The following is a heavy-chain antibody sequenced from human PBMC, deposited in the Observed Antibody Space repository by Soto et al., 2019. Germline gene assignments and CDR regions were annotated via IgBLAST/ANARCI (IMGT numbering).Heavy chain of an antibody. D-gene: IGHD3-3*01. Sequence: PGGSLRLSCTASGFTLSAYPMSWFRQAPGKGLEWVAYIRTAAYGATTEYAASVKDRFTISRDDSESIASLQMDSLKTEDTAVYYCTRAIRLSGDAFDIWGQGTMVTVSS. J-gene: IGHJ3*02. CDR3: TRAIRLSGDAFDI. CDR1: GFTLSAYP. CDR2: IRTAAYGATT. V-gene: IGHV3-49*03.